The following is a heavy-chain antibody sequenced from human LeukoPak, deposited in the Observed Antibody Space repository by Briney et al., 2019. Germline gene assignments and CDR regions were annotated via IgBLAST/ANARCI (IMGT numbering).Heavy chain of an antibody. CDR1: GFTFSSYA. CDR3: AREFPGLLPTAPRGYYFDY. V-gene: IGHV3-23*01. J-gene: IGHJ4*02. D-gene: IGHD2-2*01. Sequence: GGSLRLSCAASGFTFSSYAMSWVRQAPGKGLEWVSAISGSGGSTYYADSVKGRFTISRDNSKNTLYLQMNSLRAEDTAVYYCAREFPGLLPTAPRGYYFDYWGQGTLVTVSS. CDR2: ISGSGGST.